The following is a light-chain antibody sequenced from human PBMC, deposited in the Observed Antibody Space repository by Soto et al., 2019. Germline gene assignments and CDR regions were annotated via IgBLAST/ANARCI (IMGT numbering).Light chain of an antibody. V-gene: IGKV1-5*03. CDR2: KPS. CDR3: QHYNSYSEA. Sequence: DIQMTQSPSTLSGSVADRVTIPCRASQTISSWLAWYQQKPGKAPKLLIYKPSTLKSGVPSRFSGSGSGTEFTLTISSLQPDDFATYYCQHYNSYSEAFGQGTKVDIK. CDR1: QTISSW. J-gene: IGKJ1*01.